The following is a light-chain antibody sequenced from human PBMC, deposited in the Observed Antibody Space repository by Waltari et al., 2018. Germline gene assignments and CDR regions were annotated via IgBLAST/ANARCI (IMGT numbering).Light chain of an antibody. CDR1: SGSVSSTSY. J-gene: IGLJ3*02. Sequence: QTVVTQEPSLSVSPGGTVTLTCALSSGSVSSTSYASWYQQTPGQAPRPLVYKLNNRSSGVPDRFSGSMLGNKAALTITGAQAEDESDYYCVLYMGSGIWVFGGGTKLTVL. V-gene: IGLV8-61*01. CDR3: VLYMGSGIWV. CDR2: KLN.